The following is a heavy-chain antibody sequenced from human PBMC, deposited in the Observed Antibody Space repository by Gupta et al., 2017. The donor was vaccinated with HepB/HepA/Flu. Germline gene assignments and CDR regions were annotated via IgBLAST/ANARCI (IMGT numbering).Heavy chain of an antibody. CDR1: GYTFTTYD. V-gene: IGHV1-8*01. D-gene: IGHD6-19*01. CDR3: ARGGPVSLAVTSYWYFDL. CDR2: MNPKRGNT. J-gene: IGHJ2*01. Sequence: VQLVQSGAEVKKPGASVKVSCKASGYTFTTYDLNWVRQAPGQGLEWMGWMNPKRGNTGYVKKFEGRVTMTRNTSIYTAYMELSSLSSDDTAVFYCARGGPVSLAVTSYWYFDLWGRGTLVTVSS.